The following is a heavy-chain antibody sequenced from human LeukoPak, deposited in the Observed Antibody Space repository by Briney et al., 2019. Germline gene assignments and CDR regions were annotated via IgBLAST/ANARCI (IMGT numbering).Heavy chain of an antibody. Sequence: PGGSLRLSCAASGSIVSSNFMSWVRQAPRKGLEWVSSIYDGNTVYADSVRGRFTISRDSSKNTLYLQMNNLRVDDTAVYYCARYFDQIWGQGTLVTVSS. CDR1: GSIVSSNF. J-gene: IGHJ4*02. D-gene: IGHD3-9*01. CDR3: ARYFDQI. CDR2: IYDGNT. V-gene: IGHV3-53*01.